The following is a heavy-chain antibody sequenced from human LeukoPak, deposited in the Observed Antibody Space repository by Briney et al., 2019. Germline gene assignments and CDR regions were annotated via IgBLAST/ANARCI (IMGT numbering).Heavy chain of an antibody. CDR2: ISWNSGSI. J-gene: IGHJ4*02. Sequence: GGSLRLSCAASGFTFDDYAMHWVRQAPGKGLEWVPGISWNSGSIGYADSVKGRFTISRDNAKNSLYLQMNSLRAEDTALYYCAKDKLEGLNYDFWSGYLDYWGQGTLVTVSS. CDR1: GFTFDDYA. D-gene: IGHD3-3*01. V-gene: IGHV3-9*01. CDR3: AKDKLEGLNYDFWSGYLDY.